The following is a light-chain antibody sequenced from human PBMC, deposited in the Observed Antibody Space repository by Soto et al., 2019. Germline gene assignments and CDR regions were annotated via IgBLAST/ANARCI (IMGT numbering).Light chain of an antibody. CDR3: FLSYSDAYLV. CDR2: DTS. Sequence: QTVVTREPSLTVSPGGTVTLACGSSTGAVTSGHYPYWFQQKPGQAPRTLIYDTSNKHSWTPARFSGSLLGGKAALTLSGAQPEDEAEYYCFLSYSDAYLVFGGGTQLTVL. CDR1: TGAVTSGHY. J-gene: IGLJ2*01. V-gene: IGLV7-46*01.